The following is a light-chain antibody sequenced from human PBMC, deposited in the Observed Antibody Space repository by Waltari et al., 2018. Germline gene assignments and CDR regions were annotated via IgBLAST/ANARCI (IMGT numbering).Light chain of an antibody. CDR2: DVR. J-gene: IGLJ2*01. CDR3: SSYTTSGTVV. CDR1: NSDVGAYNY. V-gene: IGLV2-14*03. Sequence: QSALTQPASVSGSPGQSITIPCTGTNSDVGAYNYVSWYQQHPGKVPKVMIYDVRNRPSGVSNRFSGSKSGNTASLTISGLQAEDEADYYCSSYTTSGTVVFGGGTK.